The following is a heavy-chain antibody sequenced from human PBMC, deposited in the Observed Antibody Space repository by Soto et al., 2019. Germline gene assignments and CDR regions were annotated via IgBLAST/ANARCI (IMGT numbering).Heavy chain of an antibody. D-gene: IGHD3-22*01. Sequence: PSETLSLTCTVSGGSISSYYWSWIRQPPGKGLEWIWYIYYTGTTTYNPSIKSRVTISVDSSKNQFSLNLTSVSAADTAVYYCARLGGFYQSLDSWGQGTLVTVS. V-gene: IGHV4-59*08. J-gene: IGHJ5*01. CDR2: IYYTGTT. CDR1: GGSISSYY. CDR3: ARLGGFYQSLDS.